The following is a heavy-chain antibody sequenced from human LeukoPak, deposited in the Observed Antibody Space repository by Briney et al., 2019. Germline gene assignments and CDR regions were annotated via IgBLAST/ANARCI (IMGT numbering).Heavy chain of an antibody. D-gene: IGHD3-22*01. CDR1: GGTFSSYA. CDR2: IIPIFGTA. V-gene: IGHV1-69*05. J-gene: IGHJ4*02. CDR3: ARVGTDSSGYYGTDFDY. Sequence: ASVKVSCKASGGTFSSYAISWVRQAPGQGLEWMGGIIPIFGTANYAQKFQGRVTMTRDTSTSTVYMELSSLRSEDTAVYYCARVGTDSSGYYGTDFDYWGQGTLVTVSS.